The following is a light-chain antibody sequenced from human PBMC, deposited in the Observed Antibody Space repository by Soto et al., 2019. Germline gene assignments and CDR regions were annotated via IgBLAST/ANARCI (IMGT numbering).Light chain of an antibody. CDR1: SSDVGGYNY. CDR2: DVS. J-gene: IGLJ1*01. V-gene: IGLV2-11*01. Sequence: QAVVTQPRSVSGSPRQSVTISCTGTSSDVGGYNYVSWYQQHPGKAPKLMIYDVSKRPSGVPDRFSGSKSGNTASLTISGLQAEDKADYYCRSYAGSFTYVFGTGTKVTVL. CDR3: RSYAGSFTYV.